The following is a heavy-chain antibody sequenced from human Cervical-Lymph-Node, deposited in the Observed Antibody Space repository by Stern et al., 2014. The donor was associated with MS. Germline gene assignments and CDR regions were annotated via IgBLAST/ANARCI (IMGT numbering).Heavy chain of an antibody. J-gene: IGHJ4*02. Sequence: QVQLVQSGAEVKKPGASVKVSCKASGYTFANYGITWVRQAPGQGIEWMGWISTYNGNTNYAQKLQDRVTMTTDTSTSTAYMEVRSLRSDDTAVYYCARESSILGIAFTDFWGQGTLVTVSS. CDR2: ISTYNGNT. V-gene: IGHV1-18*01. D-gene: IGHD7-27*01. CDR3: ARESSILGIAFTDF. CDR1: GYTFANYG.